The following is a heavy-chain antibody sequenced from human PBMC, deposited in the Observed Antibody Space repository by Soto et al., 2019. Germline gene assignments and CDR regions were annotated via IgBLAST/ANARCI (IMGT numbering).Heavy chain of an antibody. J-gene: IGHJ5*02. CDR1: GYTFTGYY. CDR2: INPNSGGT. CDR3: ARDRGSSWYWFDP. Sequence: RASVKVSCKASGYTFTGYYMHWVRQAPGQGLEWMGWINPNSGGTNYAQKFQGRVTMTRDTSISTAYMELSRLRSDDTAVYYCARDRGSSWYWFDPWGQGTLVTVSS. V-gene: IGHV1-2*02. D-gene: IGHD6-13*01.